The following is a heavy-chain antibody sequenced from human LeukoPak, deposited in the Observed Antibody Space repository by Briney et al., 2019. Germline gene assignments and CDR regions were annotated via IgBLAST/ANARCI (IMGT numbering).Heavy chain of an antibody. J-gene: IGHJ4*02. D-gene: IGHD3-22*01. CDR3: ARVTDYYDSSGRPNYFDY. Sequence: ASVKVSCKASGGTFSSYAISWVRQAPGQGLEWMGRIIPILGIANYAQKFQGRVTITADKSTSTAYMELSSLRSEDTAVYYCARVTDYYDSSGRPNYFDYWGQGTLVTVSX. CDR2: IIPILGIA. CDR1: GGTFSSYA. V-gene: IGHV1-69*04.